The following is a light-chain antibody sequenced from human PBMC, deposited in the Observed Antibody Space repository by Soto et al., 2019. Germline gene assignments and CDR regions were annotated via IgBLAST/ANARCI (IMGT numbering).Light chain of an antibody. CDR1: QGISNY. CDR3: QKYNSAPLT. V-gene: IGKV1-27*01. Sequence: DIQMTKSPSSLSASVGDRVTITCRARQGISNYLARYQQKPGKVPKLLICAASTLQSGVTSRFTGIRSGTDFTLTISSLQPEDVATYYCQKYNSAPLTFGGGNTVEIK. CDR2: AAS. J-gene: IGKJ4*01.